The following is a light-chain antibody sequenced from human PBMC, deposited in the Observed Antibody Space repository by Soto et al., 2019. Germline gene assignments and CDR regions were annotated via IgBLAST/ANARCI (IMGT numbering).Light chain of an antibody. CDR3: SSYTSSHTVV. J-gene: IGLJ2*01. CDR1: NSDVGGYNY. V-gene: IGLV2-14*01. Sequence: QSVLTQPASVSGSPGQSITISCTGTNSDVGGYNYVSWYQQHPGKAPKLMIFDVSNRPSGVSNRFSGSKSGNTASLTISGLQAEDEGDYYCSSYTSSHTVVFGGGTQLTVL. CDR2: DVS.